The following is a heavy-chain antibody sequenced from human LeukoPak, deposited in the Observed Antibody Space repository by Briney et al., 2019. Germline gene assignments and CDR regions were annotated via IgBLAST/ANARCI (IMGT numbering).Heavy chain of an antibody. CDR3: ARQIITDCSGGICYSYYFDY. Sequence: GESLKISCQGSGYSFSRYWIGWVRQVPGKGLEWMGIIYPGDSDTRYSPSFQGQVTISADKSISTAYLQWSSLKASDTAIYYCARQIITDCSGGICYSYYFDYWGQGTLVTVS. CDR2: IYPGDSDT. D-gene: IGHD2-15*01. V-gene: IGHV5-51*01. J-gene: IGHJ4*02. CDR1: GYSFSRYW.